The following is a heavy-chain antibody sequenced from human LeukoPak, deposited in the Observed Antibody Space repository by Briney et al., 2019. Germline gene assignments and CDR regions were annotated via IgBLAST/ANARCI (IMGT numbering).Heavy chain of an antibody. D-gene: IGHD6-13*01. J-gene: IGHJ4*02. V-gene: IGHV4-34*01. Sequence: SETLSLTCAVYGGSFSGYYWSWIRQPPGKGLEWIGEINHSGSTNYNRSLKSRVTISVDTSKNQFSLKLSSVTAADTAVYYCARGRYSSSWYRGGNFDYWGQGTLVTVSS. CDR3: ARGRYSSSWYRGGNFDY. CDR1: GGSFSGYY. CDR2: INHSGST.